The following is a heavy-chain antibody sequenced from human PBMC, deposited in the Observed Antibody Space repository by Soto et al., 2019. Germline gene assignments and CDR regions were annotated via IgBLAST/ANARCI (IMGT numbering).Heavy chain of an antibody. CDR1: GFTFSANW. CDR3: ARDVSPGSSSLYLDAFDI. J-gene: IGHJ3*02. V-gene: IGHV3-7*03. Sequence: EVQLEGSGEALVQPGGPLKLSLAAPGFTFSANWMTWFPQPPGKGLEWVANINRDGSKKSYLDSVRGRFTISRDNVGNSLYLQMDSLRADDTALYYCARDVSPGSSSLYLDAFDIWGQGTMVTVSS. D-gene: IGHD6-13*01. CDR2: INRDGSKK.